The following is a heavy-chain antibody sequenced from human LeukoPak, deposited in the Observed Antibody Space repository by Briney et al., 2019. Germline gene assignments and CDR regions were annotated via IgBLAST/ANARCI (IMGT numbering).Heavy chain of an antibody. V-gene: IGHV1-24*01. J-gene: IGHJ4*02. CDR3: ASTIVVVPAVPFDY. CDR2: FDPEDGET. CDR1: GYTLTELS. D-gene: IGHD2-2*01. Sequence: ASVKVSCKVSGYTLTELSMHWVRQAPGKGLEWMGGFDPEDGETIYAQKFQGRVTMTTDTSTSTAYMELRSLRSDDTAVYYCASTIVVVPAVPFDYWGRGTLVTVSS.